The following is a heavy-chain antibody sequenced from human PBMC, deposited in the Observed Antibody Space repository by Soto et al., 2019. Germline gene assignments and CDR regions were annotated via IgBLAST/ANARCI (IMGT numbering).Heavy chain of an antibody. V-gene: IGHV4-39*01. J-gene: IGHJ4*02. Sequence: QLQLQESGPGLVKPSETLSLTCTVSGVSISDTSYYWGWIRQPHGKGREWIGTIYFNGNTFYHPSRKSRLTISVDTSCNQCSLRLTSVPAADTAVYYLARQGSYWGQGTLVAVS. CDR2: IYFNGNT. CDR3: ARQGSY. CDR1: GVSISDTSYY.